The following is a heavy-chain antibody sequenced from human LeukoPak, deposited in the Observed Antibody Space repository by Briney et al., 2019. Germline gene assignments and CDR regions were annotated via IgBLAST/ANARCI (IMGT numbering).Heavy chain of an antibody. D-gene: IGHD6-13*01. Sequence: SETLSLTCTVSGGSISSYYWSWIRQPPGKGLEWIGYIYYSGSSYYNPSLKSRVTISVDRSKNQFSLKLSSVTAADTAVYYCARRYSSSWYSDYWGQGTLVTVSS. V-gene: IGHV4-59*12. J-gene: IGHJ4*02. CDR3: ARRYSSSWYSDY. CDR1: GGSISSYY. CDR2: IYYSGSS.